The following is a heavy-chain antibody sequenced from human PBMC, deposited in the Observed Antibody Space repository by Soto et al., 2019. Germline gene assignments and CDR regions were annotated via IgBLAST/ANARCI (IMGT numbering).Heavy chain of an antibody. CDR1: GVSININY. V-gene: IGHV4-4*07. J-gene: IGHJ5*02. Sequence: PSETLSLTCTVSGVSININYWSWIRQPAGKGLEWIGRFYITGSANYNPSLKSRATMSLDKSKNQFSLKLSSVTAADTAVYYCARDDYYNSNNWFDPWGQGIQVTV. CDR3: ARDDYYNSNNWFDP. D-gene: IGHD3-22*01. CDR2: FYITGSA.